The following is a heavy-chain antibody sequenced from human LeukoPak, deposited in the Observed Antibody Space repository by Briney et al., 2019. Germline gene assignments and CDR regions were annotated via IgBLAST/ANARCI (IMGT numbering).Heavy chain of an antibody. CDR1: GGSINSGGYY. J-gene: IGHJ4*02. V-gene: IGHV4-31*03. Sequence: SETLSLTCTVSGGSINSGGYYWSWIRQHPGKGLEWIGYIYYSGSTYYNPSLKSRVTISVDRSKNQFSLKLSSVAAADTAVYYCAKVSEYYYDSSGYKDYWGQGTLVTVSS. CDR3: AKVSEYYYDSSGYKDY. D-gene: IGHD3-22*01. CDR2: IYYSGST.